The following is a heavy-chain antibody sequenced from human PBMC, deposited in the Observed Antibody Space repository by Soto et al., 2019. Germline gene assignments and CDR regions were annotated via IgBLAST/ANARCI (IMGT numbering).Heavy chain of an antibody. Sequence: QVQLVQSGAEVRKPGASVKVSCKASGYTFTKYGITWVRQAPGQGLEWLGCISGDNGNTNFAQRLKDRVTMTTDTSTTTAYMELRSLRRDDTAIYYCARVASLIPIFHGLDAWGQGTTVPVSS. CDR1: GYTFTKYG. V-gene: IGHV1-18*04. J-gene: IGHJ6*02. D-gene: IGHD3-3*01. CDR2: ISGDNGNT. CDR3: ARVASLIPIFHGLDA.